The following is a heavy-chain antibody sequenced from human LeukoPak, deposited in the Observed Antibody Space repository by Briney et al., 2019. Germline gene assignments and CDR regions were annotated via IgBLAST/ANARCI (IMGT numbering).Heavy chain of an antibody. CDR1: GFTFSNYA. V-gene: IGHV3-23*01. D-gene: IGHD1-26*01. CDR3: AKNSGSYDLHY. CDR2: ISGSGGST. J-gene: IGHJ4*02. Sequence: GGSLRLSCAASGFTFSNYAMSWVRQAPGKGLEWVSAISGSGGSTYYADSVKGRFTISRDNSKDTPYLQMNSLRAEDTAVYYCAKNSGSYDLHYWGQGTLVTVSS.